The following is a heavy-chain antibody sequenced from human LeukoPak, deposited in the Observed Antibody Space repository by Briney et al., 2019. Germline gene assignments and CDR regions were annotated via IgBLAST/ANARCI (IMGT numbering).Heavy chain of an antibody. CDR1: GIIFSDFG. D-gene: IGHD2-15*01. Sequence: PGGSLRLSCAASGIIFSDFGMHWVRQAPGKGLVWMAIIWYDGSNKYYADSVKGRFTISRDNSQNTMYLQMNSLRAEDSAVYYCAKATCSGANCFSNSRDAFDVWGQGTMVTVSS. J-gene: IGHJ3*01. CDR3: AKATCSGANCFSNSRDAFDV. CDR2: IWYDGSNK. V-gene: IGHV3-33*06.